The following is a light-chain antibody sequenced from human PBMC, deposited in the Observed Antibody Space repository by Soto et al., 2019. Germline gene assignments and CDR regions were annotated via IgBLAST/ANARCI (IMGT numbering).Light chain of an antibody. Sequence: ERATLSCRASQSISSNLAWYQHKPGQAPRLLTYGASTRATGIPSRFSGSGSGTDFTLTISCLQSEDFAIYYCQQYYSYSLTFGGGTKVDIK. CDR2: GAS. V-gene: IGKV3-15*01. J-gene: IGKJ4*02. CDR1: QSISSN. CDR3: QQYYSYSLT.